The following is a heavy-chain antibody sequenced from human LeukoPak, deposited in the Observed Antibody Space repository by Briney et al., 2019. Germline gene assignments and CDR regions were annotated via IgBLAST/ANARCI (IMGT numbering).Heavy chain of an antibody. CDR2: INHSGST. D-gene: IGHD5-12*01. CDR3: ARVGYGGYGVLDY. J-gene: IGHJ4*02. CDR1: GGSFSGYY. Sequence: SETLSLTCAVYGGSFSGYYWSWIRQPPGKGLEWIGEINHSGSTNYNPSLTSRVTMSADTSKNQFSLKLSSVTAADTAVYYCARVGYGGYGVLDYWGQGTLVTVSS. V-gene: IGHV4-34*01.